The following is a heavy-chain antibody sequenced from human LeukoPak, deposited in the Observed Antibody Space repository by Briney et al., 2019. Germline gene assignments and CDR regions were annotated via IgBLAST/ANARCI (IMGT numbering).Heavy chain of an antibody. D-gene: IGHD5-24*01. CDR1: GGSISRYY. J-gene: IGHJ4*02. CDR3: ARARWGDGYNPTFDY. V-gene: IGHV4-59*01. Sequence: SETLSLTCTVSGGSISRYYWSWIRQPPGKGLEWIGHIYYTGSTNYNPSLKSRVTISVDTSKNQFSLKLSSVTAADTAVYYCARARWGDGYNPTFDYWGQGTLATVSS. CDR2: IYYTGST.